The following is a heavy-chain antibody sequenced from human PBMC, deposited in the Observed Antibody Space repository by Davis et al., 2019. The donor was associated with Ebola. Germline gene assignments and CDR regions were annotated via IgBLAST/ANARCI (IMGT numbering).Heavy chain of an antibody. CDR1: GFTFDDYA. D-gene: IGHD5-18*01. Sequence: PGGSLRLSCAASGFTFDDYAMHWVRQAPGKGLEWVSGISWNSGSIGYADSVKGRFTISRDNAKNSLYLQMNSLRAEDTALYYCAKDFGVDTAMGFDYWGQGTLVTVSS. CDR3: AKDFGVDTAMGFDY. J-gene: IGHJ4*02. CDR2: ISWNSGSI. V-gene: IGHV3-9*01.